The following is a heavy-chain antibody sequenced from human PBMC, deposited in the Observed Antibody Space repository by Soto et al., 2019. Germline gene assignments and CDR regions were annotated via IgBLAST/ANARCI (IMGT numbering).Heavy chain of an antibody. V-gene: IGHV4-4*02. CDR1: GGSISSSNW. CDR2: VYHSGST. CDR3: AGRYSNYYYYYGMDV. Sequence: KPSETLSLTCAVSGGSISSSNWWSWVRQPPGKGLEWIGEVYHSGSTNYNPSLKSRVTISVDKSKNQFSLKLSSVTATDTAVYYCAGRYSNYYYYYGMDVWGQGTTVTVSS. J-gene: IGHJ6*02. D-gene: IGHD4-4*01.